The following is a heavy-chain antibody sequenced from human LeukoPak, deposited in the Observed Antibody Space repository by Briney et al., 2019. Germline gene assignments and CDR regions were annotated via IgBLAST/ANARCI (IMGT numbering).Heavy chain of an antibody. CDR2: INHSGST. CDR1: GGSFSGYY. Sequence: PSETLSLTCAVYGGSFSGYYWSWIRQPPGKGLEWSGEINHSGSTNYNPSLKSRVTISVDTSKNQFSLKLSSVTAADTAVYYCARHGAAVAGEPYFDYWGQGTLVTVSS. J-gene: IGHJ4*02. CDR3: ARHGAAVAGEPYFDY. V-gene: IGHV4-34*01. D-gene: IGHD6-19*01.